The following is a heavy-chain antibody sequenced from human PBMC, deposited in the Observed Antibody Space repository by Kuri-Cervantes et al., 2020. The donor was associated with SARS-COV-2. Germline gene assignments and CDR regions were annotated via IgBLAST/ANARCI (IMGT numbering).Heavy chain of an antibody. Sequence: GESLKISCAASGFTFSSYSMNWVRQAPGKGLEWVSYISSSGSTIYYADSVKGRFTISRDNAKNSLYLQMNSLRAEDTAVYYCAKDPRGVVVITTLFDYWGQGTLVTVSS. CDR1: GFTFSSYS. CDR3: AKDPRGVVVITTLFDY. CDR2: ISSSGSTI. J-gene: IGHJ4*02. D-gene: IGHD3-22*01. V-gene: IGHV3-48*04.